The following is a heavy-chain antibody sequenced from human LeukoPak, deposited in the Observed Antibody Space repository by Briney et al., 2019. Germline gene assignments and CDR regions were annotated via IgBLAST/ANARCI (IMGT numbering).Heavy chain of an antibody. CDR1: GGSISSYY. CDR2: IHYSGST. CDR3: ARSHIAPHGHFDY. D-gene: IGHD5-12*01. J-gene: IGHJ4*02. Sequence: SETLSLTCTVSGGSISSYYWSWIRQPPGKGLEWIGYIHYSGSTNYNPSLKSRVTISVDTSKNQFSLKLSSVTAADTAVYYCARSHIAPHGHFDYWGQGTLVTVSS. V-gene: IGHV4-59*01.